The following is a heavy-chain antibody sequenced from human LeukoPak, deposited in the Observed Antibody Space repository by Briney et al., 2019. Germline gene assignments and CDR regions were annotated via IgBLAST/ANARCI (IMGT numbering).Heavy chain of an antibody. CDR1: GGTFSSYA. V-gene: IGHV1-69*01. J-gene: IGHJ4*02. D-gene: IGHD4-17*01. Sequence: SVKVSCKASGGTFSSYAISWVRQAPGQGFEWMGGIIPIFGTANYAQKFQGRVTITADESTSTAYMELSSLRSEDTAVYYCAREAGYGDYVLSYFDYWGQGALVTVSS. CDR2: IIPIFGTA. CDR3: AREAGYGDYVLSYFDY.